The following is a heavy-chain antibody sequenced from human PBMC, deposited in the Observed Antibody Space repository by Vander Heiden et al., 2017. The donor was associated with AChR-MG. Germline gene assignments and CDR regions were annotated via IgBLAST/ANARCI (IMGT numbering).Heavy chain of an antibody. CDR3: ARDPGYSNYYYYMDV. CDR2: ISYDGSNK. Sequence: QVQLVASGGGVVQPGRSLRLSCAASGFTFSSSAMHWVRQAPGKGLEWVAVISYDGSNKYYADSVKGRFTISRDNSKNTLYLQMNSLRAEDTAVYYCARDPGYSNYYYYMDVWGKGTTVTVSS. CDR1: GFTFSSSA. D-gene: IGHD6-13*01. J-gene: IGHJ6*03. V-gene: IGHV3-30-3*01.